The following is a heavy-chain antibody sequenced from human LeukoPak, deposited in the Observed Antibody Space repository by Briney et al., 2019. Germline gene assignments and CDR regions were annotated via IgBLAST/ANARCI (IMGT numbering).Heavy chain of an antibody. CDR3: AKVGPHYSCGWSIELDY. Sequence: GGSLRLSCATSGFTFSTYAMSWVRQAPGKGLEWVSAIGASGRDTYYADSEKGRLTISKNNSKAPLFQEINRRKAESTVSYFAAKVGPHYSCGWSIELDYWGQGTLVTVSS. J-gene: IGHJ4*02. CDR2: IGASGRDT. D-gene: IGHD6-19*01. CDR1: GFTFSTYA. V-gene: IGHV3-23*01.